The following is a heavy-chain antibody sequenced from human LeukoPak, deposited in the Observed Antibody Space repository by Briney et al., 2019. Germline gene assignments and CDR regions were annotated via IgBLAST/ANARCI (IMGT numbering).Heavy chain of an antibody. V-gene: IGHV3-30*03. CDR2: ISYDGSNK. D-gene: IGHD6-13*01. CDR1: GFTFSSYG. CDR3: ARDGSSWSNWLDP. J-gene: IGHJ5*02. Sequence: GGSLRLSCAASGFTFSSYGMHWVRQAPGKGLEWVALISYDGSNKYYADSVKGRFTISRDNSKNTLYLQMNSLRAEDTAVYYCARDGSSWSNWLDPWGQGTLVTVSS.